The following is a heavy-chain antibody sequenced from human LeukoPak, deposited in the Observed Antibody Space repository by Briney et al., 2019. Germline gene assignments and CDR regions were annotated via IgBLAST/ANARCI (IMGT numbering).Heavy chain of an antibody. CDR1: GGSISSYY. CDR3: ARGASLSYGGYLDY. CDR2: IYYSGST. D-gene: IGHD4/OR15-4a*01. Sequence: PSETLSLTCTVSGGSISSYYWSWIRQPPGKGLEWIGYIYYSGSTNYNPSLKSRVTISVDTSKNQFSLKLSSVTAADTAVYYCARGASLSYGGYLDYWGQGTLVTVSS. J-gene: IGHJ4*02. V-gene: IGHV4-59*01.